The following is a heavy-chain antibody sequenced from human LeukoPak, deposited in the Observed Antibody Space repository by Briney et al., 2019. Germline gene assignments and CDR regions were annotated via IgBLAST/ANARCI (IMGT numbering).Heavy chain of an antibody. CDR3: AREDSIVVVPAALYYYYGMDV. CDR1: GFTFDDYA. D-gene: IGHD2-2*01. J-gene: IGHJ6*02. Sequence: PGRSLRLSCAASGFTFDDYAMHWVRQAPGKGLEWVSGISWNSGSIGYADSVKGRFTISRDNSKNTLYLQMNSLRAEDTAVYYCAREDSIVVVPAALYYYYGMDVWGQGTTVTVSS. V-gene: IGHV3-9*01. CDR2: ISWNSGSI.